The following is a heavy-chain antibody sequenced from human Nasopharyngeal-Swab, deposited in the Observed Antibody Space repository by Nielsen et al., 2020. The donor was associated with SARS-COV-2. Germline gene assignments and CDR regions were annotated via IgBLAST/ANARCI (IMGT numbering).Heavy chain of an antibody. CDR3: ARDSARQSFDY. D-gene: IGHD6-19*01. Sequence: ASVKVSCKVSGYTFTSYYLHWVRQAPGQGLEWMGVINPDGGSTNYAQKFLGRIIMTRDTSTSTVYMELSSLRSEDTAVFYCARDSARQSFDYWGQGTLLTVSS. V-gene: IGHV1-46*01. J-gene: IGHJ4*02. CDR2: INPDGGST. CDR1: GYTFTSYY.